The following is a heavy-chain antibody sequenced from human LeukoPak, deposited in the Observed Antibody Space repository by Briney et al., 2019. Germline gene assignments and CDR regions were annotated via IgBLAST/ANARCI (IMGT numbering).Heavy chain of an antibody. CDR2: IYSGGTT. V-gene: IGHV3-53*01. J-gene: IGHJ3*02. CDR3: ARDADYGGSPDAFDI. D-gene: IGHD4-23*01. CDR1: GFTLSGNH. Sequence: GGSLRLSCAASGFTLSGNHMSWVRQAPGKGLNWVSIIYSGGTTYYPDSVKGRFTISRDNSKNTLYLQMNSLRAEDTAVHYCARDADYGGSPDAFDIWGRGTIVTVSS.